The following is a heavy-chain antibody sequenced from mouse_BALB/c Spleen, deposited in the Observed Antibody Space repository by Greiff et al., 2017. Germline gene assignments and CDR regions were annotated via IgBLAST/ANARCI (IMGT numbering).Heavy chain of an antibody. D-gene: IGHD2-4*01. CDR3: ARRVDYDDGDDY. J-gene: IGHJ2*01. Sequence: DLVKPGASVKLSCKASGYTFTSYWINWIKQRPGQGLEWIGRIAPGSGSTYYNEMFKGKATLTVDTSSSTAYIQLSSLSSEDSAVYFCARRVDYDDGDDYSGQGTTLTVSS. V-gene: IGHV1S41*01. CDR2: IAPGSGST. CDR1: GYTFTSYW.